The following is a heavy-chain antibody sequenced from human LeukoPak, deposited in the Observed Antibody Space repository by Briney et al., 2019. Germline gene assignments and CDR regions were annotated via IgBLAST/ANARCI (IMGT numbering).Heavy chain of an antibody. V-gene: IGHV4-4*07. D-gene: IGHD3-10*01. CDR1: GGSISSYY. J-gene: IGHJ5*02. CDR2: IYTSGST. CDR3: ARVMSYYYGSGSSPNWFDP. Sequence: SETLSLTCTVSGGSISSYYWSWIRQPAGKGLGWIGRIYTSGSTNYNPSLKSRVTMSVDTSKNQFSLKLSSVTAADTAVYYCARVMSYYYGSGSSPNWFDPWGQGTLVTVSS.